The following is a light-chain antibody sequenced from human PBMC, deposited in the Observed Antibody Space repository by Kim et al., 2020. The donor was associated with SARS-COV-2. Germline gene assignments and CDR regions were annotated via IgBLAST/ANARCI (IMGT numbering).Light chain of an antibody. V-gene: IGKV1-5*03. J-gene: IGKJ1*01. CDR3: QHYNSYPWT. CDR1: QSISSW. Sequence: APVGDRVTITCRASQSISSWLAWYQQKPGKAPNLLIYKASSLESGVPSRFSGSGSGTESTLTISSLQPDDFAPYYCQHYNSYPWTFGQGTKVDIK. CDR2: KAS.